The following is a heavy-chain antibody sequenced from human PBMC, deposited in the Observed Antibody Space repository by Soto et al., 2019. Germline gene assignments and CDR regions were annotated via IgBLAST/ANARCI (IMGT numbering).Heavy chain of an antibody. CDR2: ISVDGGST. CDR3: ARDAYDYGDYGGMDV. Sequence: GGSLRLSCAASGFTLSDYWMHWVRQVPGKGLLWVSRISVDGGSTTYADSVKGRFTISRDNAKNTLYLQMDTLRAEDTAIYYCARDAYDYGDYGGMDVWGQGTTVTVSS. J-gene: IGHJ6*02. D-gene: IGHD4-17*01. V-gene: IGHV3-74*01. CDR1: GFTLSDYW.